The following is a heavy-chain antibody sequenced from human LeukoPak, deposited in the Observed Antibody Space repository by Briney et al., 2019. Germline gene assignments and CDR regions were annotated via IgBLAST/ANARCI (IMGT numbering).Heavy chain of an antibody. V-gene: IGHV1-46*01. D-gene: IGHD6-13*01. J-gene: IGHJ3*02. CDR3: ARDPVAAAPGDAFDI. CDR1: GYTFTSYY. Sequence: GASVKVSCKASGYTFTSYYMHWVRQAPGQGLEWMGIINPSGGSTSYAQKFQGRVTMTRDTSTSTVYMELSSLRSEDTAVYYCARDPVAAAPGDAFDIWGQGTMVTVSS. CDR2: INPSGGST.